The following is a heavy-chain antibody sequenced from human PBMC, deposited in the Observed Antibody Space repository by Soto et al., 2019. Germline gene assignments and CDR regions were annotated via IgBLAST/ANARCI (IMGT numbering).Heavy chain of an antibody. CDR1: GFTFSSYS. D-gene: IGHD3-10*01. Sequence: PGGSLRLSCAASGFTFSSYSMNWVRQAPGKGLEWVSYISSSSSTIYYADSVKGRFTISRDNAKNSLYLQMNSLRAEDTAVYYCARDMGYGSGSYYFPYYGMDVWGQGTTVTVSS. J-gene: IGHJ6*02. CDR2: ISSSSSTI. CDR3: ARDMGYGSGSYYFPYYGMDV. V-gene: IGHV3-48*01.